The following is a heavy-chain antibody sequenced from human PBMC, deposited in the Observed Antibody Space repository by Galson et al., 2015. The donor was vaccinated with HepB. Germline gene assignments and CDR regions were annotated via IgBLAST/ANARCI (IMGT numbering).Heavy chain of an antibody. Sequence: SCKASGYTFTSYDINWVRQATGQGLEWMGWMNPNSGNTGYAQKFQGRVTMARNTSISTAYMELSSLRSEDTAVYYCARSRVGEDIVVVPAAYGMDVWGQGTTVTVSS. CDR1: GYTFTSYD. D-gene: IGHD2-2*01. CDR3: ARSRVGEDIVVVPAAYGMDV. V-gene: IGHV1-8*01. J-gene: IGHJ6*02. CDR2: MNPNSGNT.